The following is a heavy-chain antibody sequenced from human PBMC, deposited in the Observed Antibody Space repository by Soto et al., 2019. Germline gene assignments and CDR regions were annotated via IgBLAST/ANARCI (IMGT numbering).Heavy chain of an antibody. V-gene: IGHV4-31*03. Sequence: SETLSLTCTVSGGSISSGGYYWSWIRQHPGKGLEWIGYIYYSGSTYYNPSLKSRVTISVDTSKNQFSLKLSSVTAADTAVYYCARGIAAAGTPGFWFDPWGQGTLVTVSS. CDR3: ARGIAAAGTPGFWFDP. J-gene: IGHJ5*02. D-gene: IGHD6-13*01. CDR2: IYYSGST. CDR1: GGSISSGGYY.